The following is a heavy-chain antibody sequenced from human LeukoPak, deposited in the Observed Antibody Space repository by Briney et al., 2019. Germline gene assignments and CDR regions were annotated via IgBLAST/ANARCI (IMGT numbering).Heavy chain of an antibody. CDR1: GYTFTSYD. CDR2: MNPNSGNT. D-gene: IGHD5-12*01. Sequence: ASVKVSCKGAGYTFTSYDINWVRQATGQGREGMGWMNPNSGNTGYEQKFQGRGTMTRNTSISKDYMELSRRRAEDTAVYYCARGRSGYVGGYYYYYMDVWGKGPTVTIPS. V-gene: IGHV1-8*01. J-gene: IGHJ6*03. CDR3: ARGRSGYVGGYYYYYMDV.